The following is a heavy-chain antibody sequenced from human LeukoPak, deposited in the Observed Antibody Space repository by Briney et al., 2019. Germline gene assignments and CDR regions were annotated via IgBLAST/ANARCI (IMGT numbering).Heavy chain of an antibody. CDR1: GFSFSGDA. J-gene: IGHJ4*02. V-gene: IGHV3-23*01. Sequence: GGSLRLSCTASGFSFSGDAMSWVRQAPGKGLEWVSSLNSAGGMTYHADSVKGRFTISRDNLENTLYLQMNSLRAEDTAVYYCAKGGSGWYGHFDLWGQGTLVTVSS. D-gene: IGHD6-19*01. CDR3: AKGGSGWYGHFDL. CDR2: LNSAGGMT.